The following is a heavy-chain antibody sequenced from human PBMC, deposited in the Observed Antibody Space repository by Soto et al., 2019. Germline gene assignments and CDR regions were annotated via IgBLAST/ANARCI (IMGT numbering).Heavy chain of an antibody. D-gene: IGHD2-15*01. CDR1: GYTFTSYA. CDR3: ARGPGGPDGPGDY. CDR2: INAGNGNT. Sequence: QVQLVQSGAEVKKPGASVKVSCKASGYTFTSYAMHWVRQAPGQRLEWMGWINAGNGNTKYSQKFQGRVTITRDTSSSTAFMELSSLRSEDTAVYYCARGPGGPDGPGDYWGQGTLVSVSS. V-gene: IGHV1-3*01. J-gene: IGHJ4*02.